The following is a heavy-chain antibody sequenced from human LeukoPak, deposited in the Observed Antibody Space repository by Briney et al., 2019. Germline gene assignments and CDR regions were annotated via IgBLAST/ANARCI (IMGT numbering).Heavy chain of an antibody. Sequence: PSETLSLTCSVSGDSISTSSYYWGWIRQPPGKGLEWIGTIYYSGSTYYNPSLTSRVTISVDPSKNQFSLKLTSFTAPATAVFLCATHKDCYYSYMDGWGKGTTVTIS. CDR3: ATHKDCYYSYMDG. V-gene: IGHV4-39*01. CDR1: GDSISTSSYY. CDR2: IYYSGST. J-gene: IGHJ6*03.